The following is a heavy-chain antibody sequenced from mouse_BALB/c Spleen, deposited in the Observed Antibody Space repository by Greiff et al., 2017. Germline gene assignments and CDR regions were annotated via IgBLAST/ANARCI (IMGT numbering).Heavy chain of an antibody. J-gene: IGHJ4*01. V-gene: IGHV1-7*01. CDR3: ARLRYYGYDAMDY. CDR2: INPSTGYT. CDR1: GYTFTSYW. D-gene: IGHD1-2*01. Sequence: VQLVESGAELAKPGASVKMSCKASGYTFTSYWMHWVKQRPGQGLEWIGYINPSTGYTEYNQKFKDKATLTADKSSSTAYMQLSSLTSEDSAVYYCARLRYYGYDAMDYWGQGTSVTVSS.